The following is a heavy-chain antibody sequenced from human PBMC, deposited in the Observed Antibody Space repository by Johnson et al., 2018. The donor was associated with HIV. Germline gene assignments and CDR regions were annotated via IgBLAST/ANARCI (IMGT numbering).Heavy chain of an antibody. D-gene: IGHD1-20*01. V-gene: IGHV3-7*05. Sequence: VQLVESGGGVVQPGRSLRLSCAASGFTFSTYWMSWVRQAPGKGLEWVAKIRQDGSEKYYVDSVKGRFTISRDNAKNSLYLQMNSLRAEDTAVYYCASADYNWVSPGAFDIWGQGTTVTVSS. J-gene: IGHJ3*02. CDR1: GFTFSTYW. CDR3: ASADYNWVSPGAFDI. CDR2: IRQDGSEK.